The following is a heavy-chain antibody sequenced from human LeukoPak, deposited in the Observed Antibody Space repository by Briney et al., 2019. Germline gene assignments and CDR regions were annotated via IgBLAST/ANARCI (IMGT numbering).Heavy chain of an antibody. CDR1: GFTFSSYS. CDR2: ISSSSSTI. V-gene: IGHV3-48*04. CDR3: ARGRGGRSYHPNWFDP. J-gene: IGHJ5*02. D-gene: IGHD1-26*01. Sequence: GGSLRLSCAASGFTFSSYSMNWVRQAPGKGLEWVSYISSSSSTIYYADSVKGRFTISRDNAKNSLYLQMNSLRAEDTAVYYCARGRGGRSYHPNWFDPWGQGTLVTVSS.